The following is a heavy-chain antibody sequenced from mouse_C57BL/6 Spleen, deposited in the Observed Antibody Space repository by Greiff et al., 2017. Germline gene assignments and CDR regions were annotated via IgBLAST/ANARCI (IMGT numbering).Heavy chain of an antibody. V-gene: IGHV5-9-1*02. Sequence: EVQLVESGEGLVKPGGSLTLSCAASGFTFSSYAMSWVRQTPEKRLEWVAYISSGGDYIYYADTMKGRFTISRDNARNTLYLQMSSLKSEDTAMCYCTRDPLLSYYGSSEGWYFDVWGTGTTVTVSS. CDR1: GFTFSSYA. CDR2: ISSGGDYI. CDR3: TRDPLLSYYGSSEGWYFDV. J-gene: IGHJ1*03. D-gene: IGHD1-1*01.